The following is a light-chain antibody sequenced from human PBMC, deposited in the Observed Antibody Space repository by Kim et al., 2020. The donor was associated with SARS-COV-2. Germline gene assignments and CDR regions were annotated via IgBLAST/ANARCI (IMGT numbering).Light chain of an antibody. V-gene: IGKV1-9*01. CDR2: EAS. J-gene: IGKJ2*01. CDR1: QDIGRY. Sequence: IQLTQSPSSLSASVGDRVTITCRASQDIGRYLAWYQQTPGKAPKLLISEASSLRGGVPSRISASGSGTDFTLTVNNVQPEDFATYFCQQLNSYPYTFGQGTKLEI. CDR3: QQLNSYPYT.